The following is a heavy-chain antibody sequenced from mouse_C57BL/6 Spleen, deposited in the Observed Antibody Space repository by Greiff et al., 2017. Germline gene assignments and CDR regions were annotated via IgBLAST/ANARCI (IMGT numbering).Heavy chain of an antibody. J-gene: IGHJ4*01. D-gene: IGHD1-3*01. CDR2: IYPGDGDT. CDR1: GYAFSSYW. V-gene: IGHV1-80*01. Sequence: QVQPQQSGAELVKPGASVKISCKASGYAFSSYWMNWVKQRPGKGLEWIGQIYPGDGDTNYNGKFKGKATLTADKSSSTAYMQLSSLTSEDSAVYFCARSSAYYAMDYWGQGTSVTVSS. CDR3: ARSSAYYAMDY.